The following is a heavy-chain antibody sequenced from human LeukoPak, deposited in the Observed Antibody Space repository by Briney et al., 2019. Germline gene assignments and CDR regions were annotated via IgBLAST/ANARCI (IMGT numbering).Heavy chain of an antibody. CDR1: GGSISSDSYY. Sequence: SQTLSLTCSVSGGSISSDSYYWSWIRQPPGKGLEWIGEINHSGSTNYNPSLKSRVTMSVDTSNNQFSLKLTSVTAADTAVYYCARSPPWVPSYMDVWGKGTTVTISS. D-gene: IGHD3-10*01. CDR2: INHSGST. V-gene: IGHV4-39*07. J-gene: IGHJ6*03. CDR3: ARSPPWVPSYMDV.